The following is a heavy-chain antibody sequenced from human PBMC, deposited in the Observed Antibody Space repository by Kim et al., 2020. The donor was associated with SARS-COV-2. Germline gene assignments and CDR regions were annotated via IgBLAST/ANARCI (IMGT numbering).Heavy chain of an antibody. J-gene: IGHJ4*02. D-gene: IGHD3-10*01. Sequence: VSVKGRFTISKNNAKNSLSLQMNSRRAEDTALYYGARDRYGMFQGVMDYWGQGTLVTVSS. V-gene: IGHV3-11*01. CDR3: ARDRYGMFQGVMDY.